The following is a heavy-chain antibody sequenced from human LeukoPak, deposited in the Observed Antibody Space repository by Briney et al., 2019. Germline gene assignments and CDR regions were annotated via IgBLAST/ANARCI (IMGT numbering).Heavy chain of an antibody. J-gene: IGHJ5*02. CDR1: GGSISSSSYY. CDR3: ARVGIRIVVVIPGNWFDP. V-gene: IGHV4-39*07. Sequence: PSETLSLTCTVSGGSISSSSYYWGWIRQPPGKGLEWIGSIYYSGSTYYNPSLKSRVTVSVDTSKNQFSLKLSSVTAADTAVYYCARVGIRIVVVIPGNWFDPWGQGTLVTVSS. CDR2: IYYSGST. D-gene: IGHD3-22*01.